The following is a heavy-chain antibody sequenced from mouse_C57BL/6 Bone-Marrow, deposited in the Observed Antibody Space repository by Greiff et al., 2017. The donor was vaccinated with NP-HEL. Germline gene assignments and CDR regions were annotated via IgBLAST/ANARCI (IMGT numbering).Heavy chain of an antibody. V-gene: IGHV1-69*01. CDR3: ARSYYGNWMDY. CDR1: GYTFTSYW. J-gene: IGHJ4*01. D-gene: IGHD2-1*01. Sequence: QVQLQQPGAELVMPGASVKLSCKASGYTFTSYWMHWVKQRPGQGLEWIGEIDPSDSYTNYNQKFKGKSTLTVDKYSSTAYMQLSSLTSEDSAVYYCARSYYGNWMDYWGQGTSVTVSS. CDR2: IDPSDSYT.